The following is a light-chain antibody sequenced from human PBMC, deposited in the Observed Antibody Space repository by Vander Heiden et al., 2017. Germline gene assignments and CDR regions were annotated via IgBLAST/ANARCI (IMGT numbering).Light chain of an antibody. V-gene: IGKV4-1*01. CDR3: QQDDSTPLT. Sequence: DLGMTPSPDSLAVSLGERATINCKSSQSVLYSSNNKNYLAWYQQKPGQPPKLLIYWASTRESGVPDRFSGSGSGTDFTLTISSLQAEDVAVYYCQQDDSTPLTFGQGTKVEIK. CDR1: QSVLYSSNNKNY. J-gene: IGKJ1*01. CDR2: WAS.